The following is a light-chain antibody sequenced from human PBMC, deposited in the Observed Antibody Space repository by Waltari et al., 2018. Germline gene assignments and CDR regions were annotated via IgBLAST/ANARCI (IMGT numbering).Light chain of an antibody. Sequence: DIQMTQSPSSLSASVGARVTITCRASQTISSYLNWYQREPGKAPKLLIYAASILQSGVPSRFSGGRSGTDFTLTISSLQPEDFATYYCQQSYSIPLTFGGGTKVEIK. CDR1: QTISSY. CDR3: QQSYSIPLT. J-gene: IGKJ4*01. V-gene: IGKV1-39*01. CDR2: AAS.